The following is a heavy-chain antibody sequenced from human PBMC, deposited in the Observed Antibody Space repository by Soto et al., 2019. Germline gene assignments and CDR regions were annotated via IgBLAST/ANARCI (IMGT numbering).Heavy chain of an antibody. V-gene: IGHV1-18*01. CDR3: ARAQGYCSSTSCALRDYYYYGMDV. D-gene: IGHD2-2*01. Sequence: GASVKVSCKASGSTFTSYGISWVRQAPGQGLEWMGWISAYNGNTNYAQKLQGRVTMTTDTSTSTAYMELRSLRSDDTAVYYCARAQGYCSSTSCALRDYYYYGMDVWGQGTTVTVSS. CDR1: GSTFTSYG. J-gene: IGHJ6*02. CDR2: ISAYNGNT.